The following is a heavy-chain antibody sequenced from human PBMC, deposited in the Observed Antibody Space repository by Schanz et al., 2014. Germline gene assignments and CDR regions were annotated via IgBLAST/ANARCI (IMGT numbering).Heavy chain of an antibody. CDR3: ARGFDWWDR. D-gene: IGHD1-26*01. CDR2: ISTFRNEDT. J-gene: IGHJ4*02. Sequence: QVQLVQSGAEVKKPGSSMTVSCKASGGTFNSYTINWVRQAPGQGPEFMGWISTFRNEDTNSAQRFQGRLTMTTDTSTSTAYMELRSLRSDDTAVYYCARGFDWWDRWGQGTLVIVSS. CDR1: GGTFNSYT. V-gene: IGHV1-18*01.